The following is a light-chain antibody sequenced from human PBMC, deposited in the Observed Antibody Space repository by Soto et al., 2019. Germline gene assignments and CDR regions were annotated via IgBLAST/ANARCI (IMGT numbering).Light chain of an antibody. CDR3: QTWGTGIRV. CDR1: SGHSSYN. J-gene: IGLJ3*02. CDR2: VNSDGTH. Sequence: QSVLTQSPSASASLGASVKLTCTLSSGHSSYNIAWHQQQPQKGPRYLMRVNSDGTHMKGDGIPDRFSGSSSGAERYLTISSLQSEDEADYYCQTWGTGIRVFGGGTKLTVL. V-gene: IGLV4-69*01.